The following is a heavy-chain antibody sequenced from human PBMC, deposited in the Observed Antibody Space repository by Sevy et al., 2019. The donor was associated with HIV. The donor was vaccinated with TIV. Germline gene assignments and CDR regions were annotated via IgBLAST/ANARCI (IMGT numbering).Heavy chain of an antibody. D-gene: IGHD6-19*01. CDR3: ASLPAVAGTQRDY. V-gene: IGHV4-39*01. CDR2: IYYSGST. Sequence: SETLSLTCTVSGGSISSSSYYWGWIRQPPGKGLEWIGSIYYSGSTYYNPSLKSRVTISVDTSKNQFSLKLSSGTAADTAVYDCASLPAVAGTQRDYWGQGTLVTVSS. J-gene: IGHJ4*02. CDR1: GGSISSSSYY.